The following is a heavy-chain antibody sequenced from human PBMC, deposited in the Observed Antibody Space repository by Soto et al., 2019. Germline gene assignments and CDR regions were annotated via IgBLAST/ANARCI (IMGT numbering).Heavy chain of an antibody. V-gene: IGHV4-59*01. CDR2: IYNSATI. Sequence: QVQLQESGPGLVKPSETLSITCTVSGDSISTYYWTWIRQPPGKGLEWIGYIYNSATIKYNPSLKGRVHMSGDTSKNQFSLKLSFVTAADTAVYYCARGRFDYIWGSPAPYLDYWGQGALVTVSS. CDR3: ARGRFDYIWGSPAPYLDY. J-gene: IGHJ4*02. CDR1: GDSISTYY. D-gene: IGHD3-16*01.